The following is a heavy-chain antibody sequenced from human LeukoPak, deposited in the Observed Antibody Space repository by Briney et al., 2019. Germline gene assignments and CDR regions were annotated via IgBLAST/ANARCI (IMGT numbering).Heavy chain of an antibody. CDR2: IHHSGRA. J-gene: IGHJ3*02. V-gene: IGHV4-31*03. CDR1: GGSIISDNHF. Sequence: PSETLSLTCTVSGGSIISDNHFWSWIRQHPGKDLEWLGYIHHSGRAFYSPSLESRLTISLDTSKNQFSLKLNSVNGADTAVYYCAREVNRPTDADAFDIWGQGTMVTVSS. D-gene: IGHD1-26*01. CDR3: AREVNRPTDADAFDI.